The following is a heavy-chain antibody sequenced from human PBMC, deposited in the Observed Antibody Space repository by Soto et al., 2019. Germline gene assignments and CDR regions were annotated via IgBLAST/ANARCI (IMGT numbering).Heavy chain of an antibody. CDR3: AGWPQRVLRATTMPFYDYGVDV. V-gene: IGHV1-69*01. CDR2: VIPMFGTT. J-gene: IGHJ6*02. D-gene: IGHD1-26*01. CDR1: GGTFSTYA. Sequence: QVHLVQSGAEVKKPGSSVKVSCKASGGTFSTYAIGWVRQAPGQGLEWMGEVIPMFGTTTYAQTFQGRVTINADESKGTAYMELRSLRYEDTAGDYCAGWPQRVLRATTMPFYDYGVDVWGQGTTVTVSS.